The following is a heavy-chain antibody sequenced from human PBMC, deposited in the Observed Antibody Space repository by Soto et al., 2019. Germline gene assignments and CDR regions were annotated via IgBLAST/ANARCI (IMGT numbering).Heavy chain of an antibody. CDR2: LYSAGNT. CDR1: GFTVSSNY. Sequence: EVQLVETGGGLIQPGASLRLSCAASGFTVSSNYMSWVRQAPGKGLEWVSILYSAGNTYYADSVKGRFTISRDNSKNTLYLQMNSLRAEDTAVYYCARATMVREPEDYWGQGTLVTVSS. J-gene: IGHJ4*02. V-gene: IGHV3-53*02. D-gene: IGHD3-10*01. CDR3: ARATMVREPEDY.